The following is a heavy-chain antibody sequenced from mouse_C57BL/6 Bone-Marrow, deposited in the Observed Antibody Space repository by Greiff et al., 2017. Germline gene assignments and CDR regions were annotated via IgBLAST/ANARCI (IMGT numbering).Heavy chain of an antibody. Sequence: QVQLQQSGAELVRPGTSVKLSCKASGYTFTSYWMHWVKQRPGQGLEWIGVIDPSDSYTNYNQKFKGKATLTVDTSSSTAYMQLSSLTSEDSAVYYYARHTLFITTVDWGRGTTLTVSS. V-gene: IGHV1-59*01. D-gene: IGHD1-1*01. CDR2: IDPSDSYT. CDR3: ARHTLFITTVD. J-gene: IGHJ2*01. CDR1: GYTFTSYW.